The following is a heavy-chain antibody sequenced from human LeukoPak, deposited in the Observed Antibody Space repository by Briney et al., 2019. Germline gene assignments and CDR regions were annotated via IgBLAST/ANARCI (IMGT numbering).Heavy chain of an antibody. CDR1: GGSISSYY. CDR2: IYYSGST. J-gene: IGHJ4*02. V-gene: IGHV4-59*08. CDR3: ARVVGDYGDYESRYYFDY. Sequence: PSETLSLTCTVSGGSISSYYWSWIRQPPGKGLEWIGYIYYSGSTNYNPSLKSRVTISVDTSKNQFSLKLSSVTAADTAVYYCARVVGDYGDYESRYYFDYWGQGTLVTVSS. D-gene: IGHD4-17*01.